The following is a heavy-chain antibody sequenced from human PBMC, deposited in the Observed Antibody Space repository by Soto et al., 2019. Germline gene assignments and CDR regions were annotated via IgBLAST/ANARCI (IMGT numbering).Heavy chain of an antibody. Sequence: GGSLRLSCAASGFSLSNNGMHWVRQAPGKGLEWVEVISYDGNNKYYADSVKGRFTISRDNSKNTVYLEMNNLRAEDTAMYYCAKGGSGNYLTYYYYYGMDVWGQGTTVTVSS. CDR2: ISYDGNNK. J-gene: IGHJ6*02. CDR3: AKGGSGNYLTYYYYYGMDV. V-gene: IGHV3-30*18. CDR1: GFSLSNNG. D-gene: IGHD3-22*01.